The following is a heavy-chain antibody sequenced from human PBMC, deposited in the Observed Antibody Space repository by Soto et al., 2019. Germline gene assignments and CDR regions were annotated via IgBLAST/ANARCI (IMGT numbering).Heavy chain of an antibody. Sequence: GGSLRLSCAASGFTFTRYSMNWVRQAPGKGLEWVSSISSSGSSIYYADSVKGRFTISRDNAWNSLHLQMNSLRVEDTAVYYCARDGYDSSGDSEYFQYWGQGTLVTVSS. CDR3: ARDGYDSSGDSEYFQY. CDR1: GFTFTRYS. V-gene: IGHV3-21*01. D-gene: IGHD3-22*01. J-gene: IGHJ1*01. CDR2: ISSSGSSI.